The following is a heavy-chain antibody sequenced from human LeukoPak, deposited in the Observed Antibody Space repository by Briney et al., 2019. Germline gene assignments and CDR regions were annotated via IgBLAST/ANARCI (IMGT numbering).Heavy chain of an antibody. J-gene: IGHJ4*02. Sequence: TTSETLSLTCTVSGGSISSYYWSWIRQPPGKGLEWIGYMYYRGSANYNPSLKSRLTISVDTSKNQFSLKLTSVTAADTAVYYCARAGGYYSSGSYLGYWGLGTLVTVSS. V-gene: IGHV4-59*01. CDR1: GGSISSYY. CDR3: ARAGGYYSSGSYLGY. CDR2: MYYRGSA. D-gene: IGHD3-10*01.